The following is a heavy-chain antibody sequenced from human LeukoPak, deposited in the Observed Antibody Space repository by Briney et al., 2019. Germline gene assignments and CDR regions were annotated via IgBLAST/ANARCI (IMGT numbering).Heavy chain of an antibody. CDR2: IYPGDSDT. J-gene: IGHJ5*02. V-gene: IGHV5-51*01. CDR1: GYSFTNYW. D-gene: IGHD4-17*01. Sequence: GGSLKISRKGSGYSFTNYWIGWVRQMPGKGREWRGIIYPGDSDTRYSPSFQGQVTISADKSSSTAYLQWSSLKASDTAMYYCARTPPGSDYGWFDPWGQGTLVTVSS. CDR3: ARTPPGSDYGWFDP.